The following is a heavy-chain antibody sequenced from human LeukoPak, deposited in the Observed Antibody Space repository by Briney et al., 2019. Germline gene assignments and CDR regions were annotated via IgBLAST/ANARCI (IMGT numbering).Heavy chain of an antibody. CDR2: IYHSGST. CDR3: ARQLKSSRYYNWFDP. CDR1: GYSISSGYY. Sequence: SETLSLTCTVSGYSISSGYYWGWIRQPPGKGLEWIGSIYHSGSTYHNPSLKSRVTISVDTSKNQFYLKLSSVTAADTAVYYCARQLKSSRYYNWFDPWGQGTLVTVSS. V-gene: IGHV4-38-2*02. D-gene: IGHD6-13*01. J-gene: IGHJ5*02.